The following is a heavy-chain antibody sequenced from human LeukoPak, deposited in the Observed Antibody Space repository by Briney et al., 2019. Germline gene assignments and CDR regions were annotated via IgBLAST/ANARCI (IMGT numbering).Heavy chain of an antibody. CDR2: IYGGGST. CDR3: ARAESGYSYGYIYYYGMDV. CDR1: GFTVSSNY. Sequence: GGSLRLSCAASGFTVSSNYMSWVRQAPGKGLEWVSVIYGGGSTYYADSVKGRFTISRDNSKNTLYLQMNSLRAEDTAVYYCARAESGYSYGYIYYYGMDVWGQGTTVTVSS. J-gene: IGHJ6*02. V-gene: IGHV3-53*01. D-gene: IGHD5-18*01.